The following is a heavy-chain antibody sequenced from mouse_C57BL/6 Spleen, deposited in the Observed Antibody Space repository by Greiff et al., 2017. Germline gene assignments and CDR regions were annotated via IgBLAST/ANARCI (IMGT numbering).Heavy chain of an antibody. CDR2: FYPGSGSI. CDR3: ARHEESHYSNYERGFDY. D-gene: IGHD2-5*01. J-gene: IGHJ2*01. CDR1: GYTFTEYT. V-gene: IGHV1-62-2*01. Sequence: VQLQQSGAELVKPGASVKLSCKASGYTFTEYTIHWVKQRSGQGLEWLGWFYPGSGSIKYNEKFKDKATLTADKSSSTIYIELSRLKSEDSAVYYCARHEESHYSNYERGFDYWGQGTTLTVSS.